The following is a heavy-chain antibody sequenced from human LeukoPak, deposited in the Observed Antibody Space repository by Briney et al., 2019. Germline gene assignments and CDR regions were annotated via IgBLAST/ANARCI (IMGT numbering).Heavy chain of an antibody. J-gene: IGHJ4*02. CDR3: ARSYGSGSYFDY. D-gene: IGHD3-10*01. Sequence: SETLSLTCTVSGGSISSYYWSWIRQPPGKGLEWIGYIYYTGSTKYNPSLKSRVTLSVDTSKNQFSLRLTSVTAADTAMYYCARSYGSGSYFDYWGQGILVSVSS. CDR2: IYYTGST. V-gene: IGHV4-59*01. CDR1: GGSISSYY.